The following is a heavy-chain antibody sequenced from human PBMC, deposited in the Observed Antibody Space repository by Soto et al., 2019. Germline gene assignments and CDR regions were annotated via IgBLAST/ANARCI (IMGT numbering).Heavy chain of an antibody. V-gene: IGHV4-39*01. Sequence: PSETLSLTCTVSGGSISSFAYYWGWIRQPPGKGLEWIGTVYYNENTYYNPSLKSRLTISVDTAKNQFSLNLRPVTAADTAIYFCARRERYYGSPGWFDPWGQGTLVTGSS. J-gene: IGHJ5*02. CDR3: ARRERYYGSPGWFDP. CDR1: GGSISSFAYY. D-gene: IGHD3-10*01. CDR2: VYYNENT.